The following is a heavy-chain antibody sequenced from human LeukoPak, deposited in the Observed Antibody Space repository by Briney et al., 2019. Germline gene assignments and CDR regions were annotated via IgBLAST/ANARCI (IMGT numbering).Heavy chain of an antibody. CDR2: IWFDGSSE. D-gene: IGHD6-13*01. J-gene: IGHJ4*02. CDR1: GFTFSSYG. Sequence: HPGGSLRLSCAASGFTFSSYGMHWVRQAPGKGLEWVAVIWFDGSSEYYADSVKDRFTISRDNSKNTLYLQMNSLRAEDTAVYFCARDRDDRSNWSSAGYWGQGTLVTVSS. V-gene: IGHV3-33*01. CDR3: ARDRDDRSNWSSAGY.